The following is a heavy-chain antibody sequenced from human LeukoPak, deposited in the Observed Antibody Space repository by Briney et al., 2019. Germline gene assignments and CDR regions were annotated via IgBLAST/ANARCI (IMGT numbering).Heavy chain of an antibody. J-gene: IGHJ4*02. CDR1: GFTFSSYA. D-gene: IGHD3-9*01. CDR3: AKDMRFDWTPYYFDY. V-gene: IGHV3-23*01. CDR2: ISGSGGST. Sequence: QPGGSLRLSCAASGFTFSSYAMSWVRQAPGKGLEWVSAISGSGGSTYYADSVKGRFTTSRDNSKNTLYLQMNSLRAEDTAVYYCAKDMRFDWTPYYFDYWGQGTLVTVSS.